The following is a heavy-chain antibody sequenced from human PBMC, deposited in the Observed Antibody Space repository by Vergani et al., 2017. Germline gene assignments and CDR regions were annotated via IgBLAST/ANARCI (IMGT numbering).Heavy chain of an antibody. CDR1: GASISSGGYY. V-gene: IGHV4-31*03. D-gene: IGHD3-3*02. CDR3: AADISRNWFDY. J-gene: IGHJ5*01. CDR2: IYYSGSS. Sequence: QVQLQESGPGLVKPSQTLSLTCSVSGASISSGGYYWSWIRQFPGKGLEWIGYIYYSGSSHYNPSLKSRVTISVDSSMNRLFMNITSVPAADAAVYYCAADISRNWFDYWGQGTLVTVSS.